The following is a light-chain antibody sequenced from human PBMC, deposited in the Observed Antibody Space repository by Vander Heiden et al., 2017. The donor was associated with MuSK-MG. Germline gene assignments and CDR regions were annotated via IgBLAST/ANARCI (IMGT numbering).Light chain of an antibody. Sequence: QSVLTQPPSVSGAPGQMFTISFTGRSSNIGAGYDVHWYQQLPGTAPKLLLHWNSNRPSWVPDRFFCFSACTYSSSLTIGLQAEEEADDYCHSSDSSSSGVVFGGGTKLTVL. CDR1: SSNIGAGYD. V-gene: IGLV1-40*01. CDR2: WNS. J-gene: IGLJ2*01. CDR3: HSSDSSSSGVV.